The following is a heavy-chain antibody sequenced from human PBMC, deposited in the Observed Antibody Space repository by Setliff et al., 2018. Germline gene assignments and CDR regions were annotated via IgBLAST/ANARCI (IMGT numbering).Heavy chain of an antibody. CDR2: IGHTGSI. V-gene: IGHV4-38-2*02. J-gene: IGHJ4*02. CDR1: GYSISSGYI. Sequence: LSLTCTVSGYSISSGYIWGWIRQPPGKGLEWVGNIGHTGSINYNPSLKSRLTISRDTSKNQVSLKLNSVTATDTAVYYCARDLGHGGDSDYWGQGTLVTVS. D-gene: IGHD2-21*02. CDR3: ARDLGHGGDSDY.